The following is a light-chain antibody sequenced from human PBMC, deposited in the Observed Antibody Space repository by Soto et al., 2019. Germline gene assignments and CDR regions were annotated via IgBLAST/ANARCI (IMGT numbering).Light chain of an antibody. V-gene: IGKV1-9*01. J-gene: IGKJ1*01. CDR1: QGISSS. CDR3: QQLNSYPRT. Sequence: IQLTQSPSSLSASVGDRVTITCRASQGISSSLAWYQQNPGKAPKLLIYAASTLQSGVPSRFSGSGSGIDFTLTISSLQPEVFATYYCQQLNSYPRTLGQGTKVEIK. CDR2: AAS.